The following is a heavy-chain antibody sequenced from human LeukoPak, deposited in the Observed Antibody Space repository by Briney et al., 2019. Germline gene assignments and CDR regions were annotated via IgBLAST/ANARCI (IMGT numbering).Heavy chain of an antibody. V-gene: IGHV1-69*13. CDR2: IIPIFGTA. Sequence: SVKVSCKASGGTFSSYAISWVRQAPGQGLEWMGGIIPIFGTANYAQKFQGRVTITADESTSTAYMELSSLRSEDTAVYYCARAFLHSYDFWSGCSFGYWGQGTLVTVSS. CDR3: ARAFLHSYDFWSGCSFGY. CDR1: GGTFSSYA. D-gene: IGHD3-3*01. J-gene: IGHJ4*02.